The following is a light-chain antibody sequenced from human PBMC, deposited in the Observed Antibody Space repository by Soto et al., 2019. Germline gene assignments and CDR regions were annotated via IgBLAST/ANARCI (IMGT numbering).Light chain of an antibody. CDR2: DAS. Sequence: EIVLTQSPATLSLSPGERATLSCRASQSLSSYLAWYQQKPGPAPRLLIYDASNRATGIPARFSGSGSGTDFTLTISSLEPEDFAVYFCQQRSNWPGTFGQGTKVEIK. CDR3: QQRSNWPGT. V-gene: IGKV3-11*01. J-gene: IGKJ1*01. CDR1: QSLSSY.